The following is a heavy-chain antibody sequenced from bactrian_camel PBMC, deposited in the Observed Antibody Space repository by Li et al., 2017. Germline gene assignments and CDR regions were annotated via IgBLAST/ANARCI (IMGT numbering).Heavy chain of an antibody. CDR3: AVEIRGEWSGGNCPRLTSQEDYVY. Sequence: VQLVESGGGSVEAGGSLRLSCVVSDISDSCMGWFRQALGEEPEGVAVVDTEETTSYADSVKGRFTISQDSAKNSLYLQMHSLKSDDTAKYFCAVEIRGEWSGGNCPRLTSQEDYVYWGLGTQVTVS. V-gene: IGHV3S67*01. CDR2: VDTEETT. CDR1: DISDSC. J-gene: IGHJ4*01. D-gene: IGHD8*01.